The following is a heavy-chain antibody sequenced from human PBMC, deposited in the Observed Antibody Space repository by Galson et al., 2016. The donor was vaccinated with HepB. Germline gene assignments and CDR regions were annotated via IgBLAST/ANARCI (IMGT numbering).Heavy chain of an antibody. Sequence: SLRLSCAASGFTFPDQAMTWVRQAPGKGLEWVASITGSGDLTHYEDSVKGRFTISRDNSKDTLDLQMDGLRADDTAVYYCGRQKGPLIAAVDFWGQGTLVIVSS. V-gene: IGHV3-23*01. CDR3: GRQKGPLIAAVDF. D-gene: IGHD2-21*01. J-gene: IGHJ4*02. CDR2: ITGSGDLT. CDR1: GFTFPDQA.